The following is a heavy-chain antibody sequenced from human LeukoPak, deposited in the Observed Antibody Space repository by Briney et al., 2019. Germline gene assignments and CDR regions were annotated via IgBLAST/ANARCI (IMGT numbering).Heavy chain of an antibody. CDR3: AKDQSGSYYGGAFDI. J-gene: IGHJ3*02. CDR2: ISGSGGST. CDR1: GFTVSSNS. D-gene: IGHD1-26*01. Sequence: GGSLRLSCTVSGFTVSSNSMSWVRQAPGKGLEWVSAISGSGGSTYYADSVKGRFTISRDNSKNTLYLQVNSLRAEDTAVYYCAKDQSGSYYGGAFDIWGQGTMVTVSS. V-gene: IGHV3-23*01.